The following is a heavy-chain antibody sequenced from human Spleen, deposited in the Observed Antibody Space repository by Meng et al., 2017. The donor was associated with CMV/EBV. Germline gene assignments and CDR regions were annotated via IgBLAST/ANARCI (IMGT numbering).Heavy chain of an antibody. V-gene: IGHV3-7*01. CDR1: GFTFSSYW. J-gene: IGHJ3*02. CDR2: IKQDGSEK. CDR3: AREGGDIVVVPAAPDPFASRGAFDI. Sequence: GESLKISCAASGFTFSSYWMSWVRQAPGKGLEWVANIKQDGSEKYYVDSVKGRFTIPRDNAKNSLYLQMNSLRAEDTAVYYCAREGGDIVVVPAAPDPFASRGAFDIWGQGAMVTVSS. D-gene: IGHD2-2*01.